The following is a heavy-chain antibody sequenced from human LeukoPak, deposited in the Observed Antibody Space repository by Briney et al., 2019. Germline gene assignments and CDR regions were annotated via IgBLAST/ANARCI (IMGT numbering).Heavy chain of an antibody. V-gene: IGHV3-23*01. Sequence: TGGSLRLSCAASGFTFNNYAMSWVRQAPGKGLEGVSAILGSGRSAYYADSVKGRFTISRDNSKNSLFLQMNSLRVEDTALYYCSKWGDYDVLTGYYDSDFWGQGTLVTVSA. D-gene: IGHD3-9*01. CDR3: SKWGDYDVLTGYYDSDF. J-gene: IGHJ4*02. CDR2: ILGSGRSA. CDR1: GFTFNNYA.